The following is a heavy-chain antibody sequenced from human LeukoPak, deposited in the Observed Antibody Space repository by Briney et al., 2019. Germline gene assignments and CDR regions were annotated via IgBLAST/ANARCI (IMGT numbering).Heavy chain of an antibody. D-gene: IGHD2-21*01. CDR3: ARVGDNTAFAY. V-gene: IGHV3-64*01. Sequence: GGSLRLSCAASGFTFSTYALHWVPQVPGKGLEYVSAISSIGGTTYYANSVKGRFTISRETSKNTLYLQMGRLKPEHTAVYYCARVGDNTAFAYWGQGTLVTVSS. J-gene: IGHJ4*02. CDR1: GFTFSTYA. CDR2: ISSIGGTT.